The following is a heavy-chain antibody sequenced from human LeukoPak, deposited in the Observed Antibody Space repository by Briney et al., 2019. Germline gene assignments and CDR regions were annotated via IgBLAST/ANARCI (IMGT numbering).Heavy chain of an antibody. CDR3: ARLPSDLGYFDY. D-gene: IGHD3-3*01. CDR2: IYYSGST. J-gene: IGHJ4*02. V-gene: IGHV4-59*08. Sequence: PSETLSLTCTVPGGSISSYYWSWIRQSPGKGLEWIGYIYYSGSTKYNPSLKSRVIISVDTSKKQFSLKLSSVTAADTAVYYCARLPSDLGYFDYWGQGTLVTVSS. CDR1: GGSISSYY.